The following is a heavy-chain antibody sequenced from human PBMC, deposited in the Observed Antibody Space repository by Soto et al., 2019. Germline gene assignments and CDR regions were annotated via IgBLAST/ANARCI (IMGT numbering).Heavy chain of an antibody. CDR3: AKDRDLIVLVPAPIIQFDY. D-gene: IGHD2-2*02. V-gene: IGHV3-23*01. Sequence: PGGSLRLSCAASGFTFSSYAMIWVRQAPGKGLEWISAISGSGGSTYYADSVKGRFTISRDNSKNTLYLQMNSLRAEDTAVYYCAKDRDLIVLVPAPIIQFDYPSQRSLVTVCS. CDR1: GFTFSSYA. CDR2: ISGSGGST. J-gene: IGHJ4*02.